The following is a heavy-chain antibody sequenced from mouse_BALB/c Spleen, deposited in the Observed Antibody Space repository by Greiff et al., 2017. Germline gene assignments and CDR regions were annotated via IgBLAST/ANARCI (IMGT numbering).Heavy chain of an antibody. Sequence: VQVVESGPGLVAPSQSLSITCTVSGFSLTSYGVHWVRQPPGKGLEWLGVIWAGGSTNYNSALMSRLSISKDNSTSQVFLKMNSLQTDDTAMYYCARDNYGSSFYAMDYWGQGTSVTVSS. J-gene: IGHJ4*01. CDR1: GFSLTSYG. CDR3: ARDNYGSSFYAMDY. D-gene: IGHD1-1*01. V-gene: IGHV2-9*02. CDR2: IWAGGST.